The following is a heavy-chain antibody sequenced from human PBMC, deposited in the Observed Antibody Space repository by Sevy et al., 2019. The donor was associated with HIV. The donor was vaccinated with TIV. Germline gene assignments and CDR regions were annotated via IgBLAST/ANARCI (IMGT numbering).Heavy chain of an antibody. CDR3: ANAYSGSYSHSYLYALDV. CDR2: ISHDGINE. J-gene: IGHJ6*02. D-gene: IGHD1-26*01. V-gene: IGHV3-30*18. Sequence: GGSLRLSCAASGFTFSSYGMHWVRQAPGKGLDWVALISHDGINEYYADSVKGRFTISRDNSKNTVYLEMNSLRNEDTAIYFCANAYSGSYSHSYLYALDVWGQGTTVTVSS. CDR1: GFTFSSYG.